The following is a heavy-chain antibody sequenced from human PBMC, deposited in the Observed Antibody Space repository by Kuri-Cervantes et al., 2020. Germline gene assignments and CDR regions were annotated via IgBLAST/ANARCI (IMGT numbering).Heavy chain of an antibody. J-gene: IGHJ4*02. CDR1: GFSFSNSD. V-gene: IGHV3-13*01. Sequence: LSLTCAVSGFSFSNSDMHWVRQATGKGLEWVSAIGTIGDTYYTDSVKGRFTISRENAKNSLYLQMNSLRAEDTAVYYCAREIEDVSSFGWSLDSWGQGILVTVSS. CDR2: IGTIGDT. D-gene: IGHD6-19*01. CDR3: AREIEDVSSFGWSLDS.